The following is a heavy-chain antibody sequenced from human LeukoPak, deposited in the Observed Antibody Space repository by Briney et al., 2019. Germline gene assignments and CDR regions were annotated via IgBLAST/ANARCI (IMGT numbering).Heavy chain of an antibody. CDR3: ARGHAPHGDYSDWFDP. J-gene: IGHJ5*02. CDR1: GGSISSGGYY. V-gene: IGHV4-31*03. D-gene: IGHD4-17*01. CDR2: IYYSGST. Sequence: SETLSLTCTVSGGSISSGGYYWSWIRQHPGKGLEWIGYIYYSGSTYYNPSLKSRVTISVDTSKNQFSLKLSSVTAADTAVYYCARGHAPHGDYSDWFDPWGQGTLVTVSS.